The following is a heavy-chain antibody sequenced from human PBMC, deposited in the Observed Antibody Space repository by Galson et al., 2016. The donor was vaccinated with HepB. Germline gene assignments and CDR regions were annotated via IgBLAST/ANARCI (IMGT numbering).Heavy chain of an antibody. CDR1: GYTFTNYD. J-gene: IGHJ2*01. V-gene: IGHV1-8*02. CDR2: MNPNSGNT. D-gene: IGHD3-3*01. Sequence: SVKVSCKASGYTFTNYDINWVRQAAGQGLEWMAWMNPNSGNTGYAQKFQGRVNLTRDTSISTAYMELTSLTSEDTAVYYCAIVSSGTYFRYWYFDLWGRGTLVTFSS. CDR3: AIVSSGTYFRYWYFDL.